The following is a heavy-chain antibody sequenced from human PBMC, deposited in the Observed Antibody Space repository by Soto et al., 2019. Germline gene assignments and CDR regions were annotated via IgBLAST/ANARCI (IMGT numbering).Heavy chain of an antibody. CDR1: GGYISGYY. D-gene: IGHD3-3*01. CDR3: ARGVPVYDFWGPPREAFDP. V-gene: IGHV4-4*07. Sequence: PSETLSLTCKVSGGYISGYYWSWIRQSAGKGLEWIGRIHYSGTTAYSPSLRSRLTMSVDTSKNEFSLKVTSVTAADTAVYYCARGVPVYDFWGPPREAFDPWGQGTLVTVSS. CDR2: IHYSGTT. J-gene: IGHJ5*02.